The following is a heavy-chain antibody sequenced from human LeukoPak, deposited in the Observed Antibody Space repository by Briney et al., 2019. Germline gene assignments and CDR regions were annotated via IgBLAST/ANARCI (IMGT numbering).Heavy chain of an antibody. Sequence: SETLSLTCSVSGGSIRGYYWSWLRQSAGEGLEWIGRIYSGGSAIIYNPSLRSRVSMSGDTSKNQFTLNLRSVTAADTAIYYCARQMTTVMMSWFDSWGRGTLVTVSS. CDR3: ARQMTTVMMSWFDS. V-gene: IGHV4-4*07. CDR1: GGSIRGYY. J-gene: IGHJ5*01. D-gene: IGHD4-17*01. CDR2: IYSGGSA.